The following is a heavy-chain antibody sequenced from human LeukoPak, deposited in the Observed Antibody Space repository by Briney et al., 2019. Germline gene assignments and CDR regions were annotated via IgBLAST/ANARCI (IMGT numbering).Heavy chain of an antibody. CDR1: GFTVSSTY. D-gene: IGHD2-8*01. CDR3: AKGHCTNGICWLD. J-gene: IGHJ4*02. V-gene: IGHV3-53*01. CDR2: IYSAGST. Sequence: GGSLRLSCPASGFTVSSTYMSWVRQAPAKGLEWASIIYSAGSTYYADSVKGRFTISRDNSKNTLYLQMNSLRAEDTAVYYCAKGHCTNGICWLDWGQGTLVTVSS.